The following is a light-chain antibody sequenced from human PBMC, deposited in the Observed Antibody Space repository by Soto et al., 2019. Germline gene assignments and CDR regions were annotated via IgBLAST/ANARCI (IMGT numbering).Light chain of an antibody. CDR3: QQYNSYSWT. CDR1: QSISSW. J-gene: IGKJ1*01. V-gene: IGKV1-5*01. Sequence: RRTQSPSTLSSSVGDRVTITCRASQSISSWLAWYQQKPGKAPKLLIYDASSLESGVPSRFSGSGSGTEFTLTISSLQPDDFATYYCQQYNSYSWTFGQGGKVAIK. CDR2: DAS.